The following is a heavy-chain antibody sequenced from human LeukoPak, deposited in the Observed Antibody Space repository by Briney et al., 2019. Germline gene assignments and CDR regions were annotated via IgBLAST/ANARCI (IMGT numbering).Heavy chain of an antibody. CDR1: GFTFRSYW. Sequence: QTGGSLRLSCAASGFTFRSYWMSWVRQAPGKGLEWVSLISWDGGSTYYADSVKGRFTISRDNSKNSLYLQMNSLRTEDTALYYCAKDMYYYGSGSYYPDYWGQGTLVTVSS. D-gene: IGHD3-10*01. J-gene: IGHJ4*02. V-gene: IGHV3-43*01. CDR3: AKDMYYYGSGSYYPDY. CDR2: ISWDGGST.